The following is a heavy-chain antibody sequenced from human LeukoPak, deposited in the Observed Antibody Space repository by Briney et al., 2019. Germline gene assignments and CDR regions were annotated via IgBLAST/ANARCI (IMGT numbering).Heavy chain of an antibody. Sequence: ASVKVSCKASGYTFTSYGISWVRQAPGQGLEWMGGIIPIFGTANYAQKFQGRVTITADKSTSTAYMELSSLRSEDTAVYYCARDRLELNWFDPWGQGTLVTVSS. J-gene: IGHJ5*02. V-gene: IGHV1-69*06. CDR1: GYTFTSYG. CDR3: ARDRLELNWFDP. CDR2: IIPIFGTA. D-gene: IGHD1-7*01.